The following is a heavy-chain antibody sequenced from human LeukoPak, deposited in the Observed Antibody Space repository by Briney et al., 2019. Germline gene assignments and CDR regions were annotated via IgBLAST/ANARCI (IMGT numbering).Heavy chain of an antibody. CDR1: GFTFNSYS. Sequence: GGSLRLSCAASGFTFNSYSMNWVRQAPGKGLEWVSYISSSSRTIHYADSVKGRFTISRDNAKNALYLQMNSLRAEDTAVYYCVRESYGGFDYWGQGSLVTVSS. CDR2: ISSSSRTI. J-gene: IGHJ4*02. V-gene: IGHV3-48*04. CDR3: VRESYGGFDY. D-gene: IGHD3-16*01.